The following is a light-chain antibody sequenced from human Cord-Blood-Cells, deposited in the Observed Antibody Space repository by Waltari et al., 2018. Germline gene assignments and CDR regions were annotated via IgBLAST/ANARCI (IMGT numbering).Light chain of an antibody. J-gene: IGLJ1*01. V-gene: IGLV2-11*01. CDR1: RSDVGGYNY. Sequence: QSALTQPRSVSGSPGQSVTIPCPGTRSDVGGYNYVSWYQQYPGKAPKLMIYDVRKRPSGVPDRFSGSKSGNTASLTISGLQAEDEADYYCCSYAGSYTFVFGTGTKVTVL. CDR2: DVR. CDR3: CSYAGSYTFV.